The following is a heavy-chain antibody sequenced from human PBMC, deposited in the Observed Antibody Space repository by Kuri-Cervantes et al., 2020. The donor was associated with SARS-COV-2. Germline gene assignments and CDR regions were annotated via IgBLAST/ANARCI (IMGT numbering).Heavy chain of an antibody. Sequence: ASVKVSCKASGYTFTSYGISWVRQAPGQGLEWMGWVSAYNGNTNYAQKLQGRVTMTTDTSTSTAYMELSSLRSEDTAVYYCARRFQLPQYNWFDPWGQGTLVTVSS. J-gene: IGHJ5*02. CDR2: VSAYNGNT. CDR3: ARRFQLPQYNWFDP. CDR1: GYTFTSYG. V-gene: IGHV1-18*01. D-gene: IGHD2-2*01.